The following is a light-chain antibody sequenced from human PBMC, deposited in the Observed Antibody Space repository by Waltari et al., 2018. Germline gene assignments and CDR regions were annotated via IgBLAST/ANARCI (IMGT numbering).Light chain of an antibody. CDR1: RSHLGSTT. V-gene: IGLV1-44*01. J-gene: IGLJ1*01. CDR3: AAWDDSLNGYV. CDR2: SNN. Sequence: QSVLPQPPSPSGTPGQRVTIPCSGRRSHLGSTTVNWYQQLPGTAPKLLIYSNNQRPSGVPDRFSGSKSGTSASLAISGLQSEDEADYYCAAWDDSLNGYVFGTGTKVTVL.